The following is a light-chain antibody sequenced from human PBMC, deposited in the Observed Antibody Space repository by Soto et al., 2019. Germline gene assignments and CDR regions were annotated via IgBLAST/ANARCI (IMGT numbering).Light chain of an antibody. J-gene: IGLJ2*01. CDR1: SSDVGNYYY. V-gene: IGLV2-8*01. CDR2: EVT. Sequence: QSALTQPPSASGSPGQSVTISCTGTSSDVGNYYYVSWYQQYPGKAPKLIIYEVTERPSGVPDRFAGSKSGNTASLTVSGLQTEDEAVYYCSSYAGSNHLVFGGGTKVTVL. CDR3: SSYAGSNHLV.